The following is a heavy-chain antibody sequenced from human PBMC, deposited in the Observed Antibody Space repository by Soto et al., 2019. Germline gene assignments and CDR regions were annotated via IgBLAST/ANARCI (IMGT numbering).Heavy chain of an antibody. Sequence: QVQLVQSGAEVTKPGSSVKVSCKASGGTFSSYVISWVRQAPGQGLEWMGGIIPTFGTRKYAQDLQGRVTITADKPTSTAYMQLSSLRSDDTAVYYCARAGEGRYDFWSGYCDYWGQGTLVTVSS. D-gene: IGHD3-3*01. V-gene: IGHV1-69*06. CDR2: IIPTFGTR. CDR3: ARAGEGRYDFWSGYCDY. J-gene: IGHJ4*02. CDR1: GGTFSSYV.